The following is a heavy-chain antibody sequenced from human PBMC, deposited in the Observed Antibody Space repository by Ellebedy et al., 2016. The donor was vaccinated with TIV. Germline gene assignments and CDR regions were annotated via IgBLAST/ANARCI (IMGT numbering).Heavy chain of an antibody. J-gene: IGHJ4*02. Sequence: GGSLRLSXKGSGYSFTSYWIGWVRQMPGKGLEWMGIIYPGDSDTRYSPSFQGQVTISADKSISTAYLQWSSLKASDTAMYYCARRVALKTTTFDYWGQGTLVTVSS. V-gene: IGHV5-51*01. CDR3: ARRVALKTTTFDY. CDR2: IYPGDSDT. CDR1: GYSFTSYW. D-gene: IGHD4-11*01.